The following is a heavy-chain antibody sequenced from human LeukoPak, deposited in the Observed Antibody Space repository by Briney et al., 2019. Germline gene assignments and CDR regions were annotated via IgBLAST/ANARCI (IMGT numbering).Heavy chain of an antibody. J-gene: IGHJ1*01. CDR3: ATHRQSSHPRGYFQH. CDR2: ISSSGSTI. D-gene: IGHD6-13*01. Sequence: GGSLRLFCAASGFTFSDYYMSWIRQAPGKGLEWVSYISSSGSTIYYADSVEGRFTISRDNAKNSLYLQMNSLRAEDTAVYYCATHRQSSHPRGYFQHWGQGTLVTVSS. V-gene: IGHV3-11*01. CDR1: GFTFSDYY.